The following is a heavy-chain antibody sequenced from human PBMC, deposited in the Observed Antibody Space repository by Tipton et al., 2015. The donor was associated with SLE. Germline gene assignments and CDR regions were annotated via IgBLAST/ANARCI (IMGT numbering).Heavy chain of an antibody. CDR1: GFTFSSYA. CDR3: ALRPIRWPRESWFDP. CDR2: ISGSGGST. V-gene: IGHV3-23*01. Sequence: SLRLSCAASGFTFSSYAMSWVRQAPGKGLEWVSAISGSGGSTYYADPVKGRFTISRDNSKNTLYLQMNSLRAEDTAVYYCALRPIRWPRESWFDPWGQGTLVTVSS. D-gene: IGHD4-23*01. J-gene: IGHJ5*02.